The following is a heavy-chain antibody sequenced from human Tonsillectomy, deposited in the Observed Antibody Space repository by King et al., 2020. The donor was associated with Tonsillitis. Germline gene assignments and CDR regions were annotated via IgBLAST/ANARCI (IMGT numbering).Heavy chain of an antibody. D-gene: IGHD1-26*01. V-gene: IGHV5-51*01. CDR3: ARPVGGGSYYPPNWFDP. Sequence: VQLVESGAEVKKPGESLKISCKGSGYSFTSYWIGWVRQMPGKGLEWMGIIYPGDSDTRYSPSFQGQVTISADKSISTAYLEWGSLKASDTAMYYCARPVGGGSYYPPNWFDPCGQGTLVTVSS. CDR2: IYPGDSDT. J-gene: IGHJ5*02. CDR1: GYSFTSYW.